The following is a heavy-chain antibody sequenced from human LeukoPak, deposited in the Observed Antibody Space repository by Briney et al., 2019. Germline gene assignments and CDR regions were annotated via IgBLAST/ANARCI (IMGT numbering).Heavy chain of an antibody. CDR2: ILYSGST. CDR3: ATGYYDSWSGRFTPYQFDY. D-gene: IGHD3-3*01. V-gene: IGHV4-30-4*01. J-gene: IGHJ4*02. CDR1: GGSVSSGDSY. Sequence: SETLSLTCNVSGGSVSSGDSYWSWIRQPPGKGLEWIGCILYSGSTYYNPSLKSRISILMDTSKNQFSLKLSSVTTADTAVYYCATGYYDSWSGRFTPYQFDYWGQGSLVTVSS.